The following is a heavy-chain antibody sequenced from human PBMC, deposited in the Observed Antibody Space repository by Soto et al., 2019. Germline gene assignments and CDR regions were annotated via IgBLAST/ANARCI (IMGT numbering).Heavy chain of an antibody. CDR3: ASTIFGEIYYYYYMDV. D-gene: IGHD3-3*01. CDR1: GFTFSSYW. J-gene: IGHJ6*03. CDR2: INSDGSST. V-gene: IGHV3-74*01. Sequence: LGGSLRLSCAASGFTFSSYWMHWVRQAPGKGLVWVSRINSDGSSTSYADSVKGRFTISRDNAKNTLYLQMNSLRAEDTAVYYCASTIFGEIYYYYYMDVWGKGTTVTVSS.